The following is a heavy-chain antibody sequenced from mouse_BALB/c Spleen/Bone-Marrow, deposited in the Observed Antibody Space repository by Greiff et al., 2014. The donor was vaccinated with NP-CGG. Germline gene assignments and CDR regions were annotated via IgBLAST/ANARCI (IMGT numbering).Heavy chain of an antibody. J-gene: IGHJ3*01. D-gene: IGHD1-1*01. Sequence: VQLQQSGPELVKPGASMKISCKASGYSFTGYTMNWVKQSHGKSLEWIGLINPYNGGTSYNQKFKGKATLTVDKSSSTAYMELLSLTSEDSAVDYCARDYYGSSYGFAYWGQGTLVTVSA. CDR2: INPYNGGT. CDR3: ARDYYGSSYGFAY. CDR1: GYSFTGYT. V-gene: IGHV1-18*01.